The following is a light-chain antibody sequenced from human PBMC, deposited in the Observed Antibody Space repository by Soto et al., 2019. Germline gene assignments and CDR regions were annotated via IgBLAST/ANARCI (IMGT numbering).Light chain of an antibody. Sequence: QSVLTQPPSVSGAPGQRVTISCTGSSFNIGADYDVHWYQQLPGTAPKLLIYGNNNRPSGVPDRFSGSKSGTSASLAITGLQAEDEADYYCQSYDSSLRGSVFGGGTKVTVL. J-gene: IGLJ3*02. CDR2: GNN. CDR1: SFNIGADYD. V-gene: IGLV1-40*01. CDR3: QSYDSSLRGSV.